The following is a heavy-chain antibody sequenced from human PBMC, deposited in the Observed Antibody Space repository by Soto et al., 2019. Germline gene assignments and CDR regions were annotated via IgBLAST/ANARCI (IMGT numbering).Heavy chain of an antibody. CDR1: GGTFSSYA. J-gene: IGHJ5*02. CDR3: ARRQTQYKHWLPHEGDWFDP. V-gene: IGHV1-69*01. D-gene: IGHD6-19*01. Sequence: QVQLVQSGAEVKKPGSSVKVSCKASGGTFSSYAISWVRQAPGQGLEWMGGIIPIFGTANYAQKFQGRVTITADESTSTAYMELSSLRSEDTAVYYCARRQTQYKHWLPHEGDWFDPWGQGTLVTVSS. CDR2: IIPIFGTA.